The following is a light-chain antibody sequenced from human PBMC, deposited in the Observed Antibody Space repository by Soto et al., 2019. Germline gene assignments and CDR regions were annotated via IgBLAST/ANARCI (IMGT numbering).Light chain of an antibody. V-gene: IGKV3-15*01. J-gene: IGKJ1*01. CDR2: GAS. CDR1: QSISDT. Sequence: ETVLTQSPATLSVSPGGRATLSCRASQSISDTLAWYQQKPGQAPRLLIHGASTRATGFPAGFSGSGSGTDFTLTISSLQSEDFAVYYCQQYNNWPWTFGQGTKVDIK. CDR3: QQYNNWPWT.